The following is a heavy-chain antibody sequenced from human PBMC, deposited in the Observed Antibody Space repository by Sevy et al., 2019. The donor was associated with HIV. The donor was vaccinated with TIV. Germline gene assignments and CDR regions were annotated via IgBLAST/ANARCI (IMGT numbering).Heavy chain of an antibody. Sequence: GGSLRLSCAASGFIFSTYWMSWVRQAPGKGREWVANIKEDGSEKCYVVSVKGRFTISRDNAKNSLYLQMSSLRAEDTAVYYCARGGKYPGYWGQGTLVTVSS. D-gene: IGHD1-26*01. V-gene: IGHV3-7*01. CDR3: ARGGKYPGY. CDR1: GFIFSTYW. J-gene: IGHJ4*02. CDR2: IKEDGSEK.